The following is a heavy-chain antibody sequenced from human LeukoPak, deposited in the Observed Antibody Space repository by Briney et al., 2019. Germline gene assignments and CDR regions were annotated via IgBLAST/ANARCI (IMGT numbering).Heavy chain of an antibody. D-gene: IGHD2/OR15-2a*01. Sequence: PGGSLRLSCAASGFTFNTYSMNWVRQAPGKGLEWVSFIFSSSTYKYYTDSVKGRFTISRDNAKNSLYLQMNSLRAEDTAVYYCARDFYDGFALDYWGQGTLVTVSS. CDR2: IFSSSTYK. CDR3: ARDFYDGFALDY. J-gene: IGHJ4*02. CDR1: GFTFNTYS. V-gene: IGHV3-21*01.